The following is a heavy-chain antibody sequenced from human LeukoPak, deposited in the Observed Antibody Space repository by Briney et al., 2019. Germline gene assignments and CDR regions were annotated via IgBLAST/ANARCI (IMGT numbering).Heavy chain of an antibody. D-gene: IGHD1-26*01. CDR2: IKSKTDGGTT. Sequence: GGSLRLSCAASGFTFSNAWMSWVRQAPGKGLEWVGRIKSKTDGGTTDYAAPVKGRFTIPRDDSKNTLYLQMNSLKTEDTDVYYCTTDEWELYYFDYWGQGTLVTVSS. J-gene: IGHJ4*02. V-gene: IGHV3-15*01. CDR1: GFTFSNAW. CDR3: TTDEWELYYFDY.